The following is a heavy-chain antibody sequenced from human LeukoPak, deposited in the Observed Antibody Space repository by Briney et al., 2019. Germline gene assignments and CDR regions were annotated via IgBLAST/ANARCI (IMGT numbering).Heavy chain of an antibody. J-gene: IGHJ6*03. V-gene: IGHV1-2*02. CDR1: GYTFTGYY. D-gene: IGHD6-13*01. CDR3: ARDLVYSSSFDYYYYMDV. CDR2: INPNSGGT. Sequence: GASVKVSCKASGYTFTGYYMHWVRQAPGQGLERMGWINPNSGGTNYAQKFQGRVTMTRDTSISTAYMELSRLRSDDTAVYYCARDLVYSSSFDYYYYMDVWGKGTTVTVSS.